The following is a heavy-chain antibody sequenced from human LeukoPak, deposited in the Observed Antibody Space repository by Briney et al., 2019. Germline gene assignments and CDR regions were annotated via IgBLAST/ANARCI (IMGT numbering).Heavy chain of an antibody. Sequence: GGSLRLSCAASGFTFSSYSMNWVRQAPGKGPEWVSSISSSSSYIYYADSVKGRFTISRDNAKNSLYLQMNSLRAEDTAVYYCARDPYGDYSEQTWGQGTLVTVSS. J-gene: IGHJ5*02. CDR1: GFTFSSYS. CDR3: ARDPYGDYSEQT. CDR2: ISSSSSYI. V-gene: IGHV3-21*01. D-gene: IGHD4-17*01.